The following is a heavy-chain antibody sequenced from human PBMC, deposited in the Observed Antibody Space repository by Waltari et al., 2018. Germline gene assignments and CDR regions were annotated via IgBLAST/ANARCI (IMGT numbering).Heavy chain of an antibody. Sequence: EVQLVESGGGLVQPGRSLRLSCAASGFTFDDYAMHWVRQAPGKGREGVAGIRWNSGRLGYADSGKGRFTISRDNAKNSLYLQMNSLRAEDTALYYCAKDSPNAFDIWGQGTMVTVSS. J-gene: IGHJ3*02. V-gene: IGHV3-9*01. CDR2: IRWNSGRL. CDR1: GFTFDDYA. CDR3: AKDSPNAFDI.